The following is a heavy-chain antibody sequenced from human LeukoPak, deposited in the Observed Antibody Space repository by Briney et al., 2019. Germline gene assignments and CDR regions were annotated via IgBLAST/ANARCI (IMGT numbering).Heavy chain of an antibody. V-gene: IGHV4-59*01. D-gene: IGHD5-24*01. CDR1: GGSISSYY. J-gene: IGHJ3*02. CDR3: ARGLLDGYTHPAAFDI. Sequence: SETLSVTCSVRGGSISSYYWSWVRQPPGKGLEWMGYIYYSGSNNYNPSLKSRVTISVTTTKNQFSLKLTSVTAADTAVYYCARGLLDGYTHPAAFDIWGQGTMVTVSS. CDR2: IYYSGSN.